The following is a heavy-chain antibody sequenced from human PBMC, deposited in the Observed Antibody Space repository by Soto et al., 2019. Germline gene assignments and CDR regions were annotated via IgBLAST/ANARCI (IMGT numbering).Heavy chain of an antibody. J-gene: IGHJ6*02. CDR1: GFTFSNAW. CDR2: IKSKTDGGTT. D-gene: IGHD1-7*01. V-gene: IGHV3-15*01. Sequence: GVSLRLSCAASGFTFSNAWMSWVRQAPGKGLEWVSRIKSKTDGGTTDYAAPVKGRFTISRDDSKNTLYLQMNSLKTEDTAVYYCTTGENYLHGYYYYYGMDVWGQGTTVTVSS. CDR3: TTGENYLHGYYYYYGMDV.